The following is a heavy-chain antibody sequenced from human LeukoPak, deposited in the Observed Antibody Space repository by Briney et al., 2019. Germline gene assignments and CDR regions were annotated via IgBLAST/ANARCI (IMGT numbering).Heavy chain of an antibody. J-gene: IGHJ4*02. CDR1: GFTFSSYW. Sequence: GGSLRLSCAASGFTFSSYWMHWVRQAPGKGLVWVSRINSDGSSTSYADSVKGRFTISRDNAKNTLYLQMNSLRAEDTAVYYCAKHCGSTSCIDYWGQGTLVTVSS. V-gene: IGHV3-74*01. D-gene: IGHD2-2*01. CDR2: INSDGSST. CDR3: AKHCGSTSCIDY.